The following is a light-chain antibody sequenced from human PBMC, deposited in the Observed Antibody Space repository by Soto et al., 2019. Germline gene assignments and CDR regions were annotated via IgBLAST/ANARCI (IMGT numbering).Light chain of an antibody. Sequence: QSALTQPPSVSGSPGQSVTISCTGTSSDIGYHNRVSWYQQPPGTAPKLMIYEVSTRYSVVPDRFSGSKSGNTASLTISGLQAEDEADYYCSSFASSATLVFGGGTQLTVL. CDR3: SSFASSATLV. V-gene: IGLV2-18*02. CDR2: EVS. CDR1: SSDIGYHNR. J-gene: IGLJ7*01.